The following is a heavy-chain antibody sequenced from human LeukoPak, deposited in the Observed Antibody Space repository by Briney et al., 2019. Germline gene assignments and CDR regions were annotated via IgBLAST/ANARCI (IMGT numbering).Heavy chain of an antibody. J-gene: IGHJ4*02. CDR1: GYTFTGYY. Sequence: ASVRVSCKASGYTFTGYYMHWVRQAPGQGLEWMGWINPNSGGTNYAQKFQGRVTMTRDTSISTAYMELSRLRSDDTAVYYCARVRAITGTTPVGDWGQGTLVTVSS. CDR2: INPNSGGT. D-gene: IGHD1-7*01. V-gene: IGHV1-2*02. CDR3: ARVRAITGTTPVGD.